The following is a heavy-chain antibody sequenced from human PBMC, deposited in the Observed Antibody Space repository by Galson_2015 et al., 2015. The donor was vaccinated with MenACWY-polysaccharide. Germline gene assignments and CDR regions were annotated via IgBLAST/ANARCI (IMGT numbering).Heavy chain of an antibody. CDR1: GFTFSSYA. J-gene: IGHJ6*02. Sequence: SLRLSCAASGFTFSSYAMSWVRQAPGKGLEWVSGISGSGDNTFYADSVKGRLTISRDNSKNTLFLQMNSLRAEDTAVYYCAKHGPFYYFYYGMDVWGQGTTVTVSS. V-gene: IGHV3-23*01. CDR2: ISGSGDNT. CDR3: AKHGPFYYFYYGMDV.